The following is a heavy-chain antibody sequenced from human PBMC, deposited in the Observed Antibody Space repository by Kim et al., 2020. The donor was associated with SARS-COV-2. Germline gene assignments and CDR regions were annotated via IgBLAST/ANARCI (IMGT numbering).Heavy chain of an antibody. J-gene: IGHJ4*02. CDR1: GGSFSGYY. CDR2: INHSGST. D-gene: IGHD6-13*01. V-gene: IGHV4-34*01. Sequence: SETLSLTCAVYGGSFSGYYWSWIRQPPGKGLEWIGEINHSGSTNYNPSLKSRVTISVDTSKNQFSLKLSSVTAADTAVYYCASRDLGGIDASSSWPWGQGTLVTVSS. CDR3: ASRDLGGIDASSSWP.